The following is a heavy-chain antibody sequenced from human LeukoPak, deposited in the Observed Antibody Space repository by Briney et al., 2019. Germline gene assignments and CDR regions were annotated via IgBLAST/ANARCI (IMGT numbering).Heavy chain of an antibody. J-gene: IGHJ3*02. CDR2: IYYSGST. CDR1: GGSISSYY. D-gene: IGHD3-22*01. CDR3: ARKTSYYDSSGYPNAFDI. V-gene: IGHV4-59*01. Sequence: SETLSLTCTVSGGSISSYYWSWIRQPPGKGLEWIGYIYYSGSTNYNPSLKSRVTISVDTSKNQFSLKLSSVTAADTAVYYRARKTSYYDSSGYPNAFDIWGQGTMVTVSS.